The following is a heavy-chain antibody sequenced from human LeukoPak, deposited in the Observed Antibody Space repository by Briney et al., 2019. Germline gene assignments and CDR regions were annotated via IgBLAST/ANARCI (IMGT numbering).Heavy chain of an antibody. CDR1: GLTFGSHG. CDR2: INQDGSEK. D-gene: IGHD6-19*01. CDR3: AEQSG. V-gene: IGHV3-7*01. Sequence: PGGSLRLSCVDSGLTFGSHGLSWLRQAPGKGLEWVANINQDGSEKYYVDSVKGRFTISRDNAKNSLYLQMNSLRVEDTAVYYCAEQSGWGQGTLVTVSS. J-gene: IGHJ4*02.